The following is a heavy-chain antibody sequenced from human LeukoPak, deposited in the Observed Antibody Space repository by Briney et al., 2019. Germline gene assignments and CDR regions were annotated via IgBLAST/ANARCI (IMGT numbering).Heavy chain of an antibody. Sequence: SETLSLTCTVSGGSISSYYWSWIRQPAGKGLEWIGRICTSGSTNYNPSLKSRVTMSVDTSKNQFSLKLSSVTAADTAVYYCARVGDQYCSSTSCYAWFDPWGQGTLVTVSS. J-gene: IGHJ5*02. V-gene: IGHV4-4*07. CDR3: ARVGDQYCSSTSCYAWFDP. CDR1: GGSISSYY. CDR2: ICTSGST. D-gene: IGHD2-2*01.